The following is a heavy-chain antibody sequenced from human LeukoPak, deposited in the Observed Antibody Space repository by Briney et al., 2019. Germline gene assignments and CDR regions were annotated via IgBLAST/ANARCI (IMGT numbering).Heavy chain of an antibody. CDR3: ARLEVRGVRTFDY. CDR2: IHYSGST. D-gene: IGHD3-10*01. V-gene: IGHV4-59*01. J-gene: IGHJ4*02. Sequence: SETLSLTCAVSGGSISSYYWSWIRQPPGRGLEWIGSIHYSGSTSYNSSLKSRVTISVDTSKNQFSLKLSSVTPADTAVYYCARLEVRGVRTFDYWGQGTLVTVSS. CDR1: GGSISSYY.